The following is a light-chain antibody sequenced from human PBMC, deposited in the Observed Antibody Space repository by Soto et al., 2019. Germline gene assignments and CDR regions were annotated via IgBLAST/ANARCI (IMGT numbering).Light chain of an antibody. CDR3: QQYGTSPVT. J-gene: IGKJ4*01. CDR1: QNVRYNY. Sequence: EILLTQSPGTLSLSPGETATLSCRASQNVRYNYLAWYQQRPGQPPRLLIHAAASRTSGIPDRFRGSVSGTDFMLTIRRLEPEDFAVYFCQQYGTSPVTFGGGTKVEI. CDR2: AAA. V-gene: IGKV3-20*01.